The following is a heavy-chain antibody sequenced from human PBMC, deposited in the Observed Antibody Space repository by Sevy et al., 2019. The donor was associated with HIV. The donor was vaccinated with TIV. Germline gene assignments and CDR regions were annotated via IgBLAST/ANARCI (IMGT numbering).Heavy chain of an antibody. V-gene: IGHV4-30-2*01. CDR1: GDSISSGVFS. CDR2: VFHTGST. Sequence: SETLSLTCAVSGDSISSGVFSWNWIRQPPGKGLEWIGYVFHTGSTYYNPSLKSRATISVDTSKNQFSLKLSSMMAADTAVYYCARDGGTLTSPGSFDFWGQGKMVTVSS. D-gene: IGHD4-17*01. CDR3: ARDGGTLTSPGSFDF. J-gene: IGHJ3*01.